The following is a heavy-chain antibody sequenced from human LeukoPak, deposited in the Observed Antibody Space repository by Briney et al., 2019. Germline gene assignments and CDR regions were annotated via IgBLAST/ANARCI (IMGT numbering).Heavy chain of an antibody. CDR1: GFTSSSYW. D-gene: IGHD3/OR15-3a*01. Sequence: GGSLRLSCAVSGFTSSSYWMSWVRQAPGKGLEWVANMNPDGSIRYYVASVKGRFTISRDNAMNSLHPRMNSLKAEDTAVYYCARGVGGDWFPDNWGQGTLVTVSS. CDR3: ARGVGGDWFPDN. V-gene: IGHV3-7*01. CDR2: MNPDGSIR. J-gene: IGHJ4*02.